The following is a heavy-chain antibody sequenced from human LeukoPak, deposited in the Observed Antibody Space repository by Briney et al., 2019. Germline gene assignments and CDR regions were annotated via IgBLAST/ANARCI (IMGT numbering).Heavy chain of an antibody. Sequence: GGSLRLSCTASGFTFGDYAMSWVRQAPGKGLEWVSSISSSSSYIYYADSVKGRFTISRDNAKNSLYLQMNSLRAEDTAIYYCATYRQVLLPFESWGQGTLVTVSS. D-gene: IGHD2-8*02. CDR2: ISSSSSYI. CDR3: ATYRQVLLPFES. V-gene: IGHV3-21*04. J-gene: IGHJ4*02. CDR1: GFTFGDYA.